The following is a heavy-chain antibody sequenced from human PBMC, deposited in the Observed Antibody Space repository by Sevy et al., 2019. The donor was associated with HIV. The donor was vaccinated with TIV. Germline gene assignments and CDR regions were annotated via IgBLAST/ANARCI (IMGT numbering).Heavy chain of an antibody. CDR1: GGSVTSSRYC. V-gene: IGHV4-61*01. CDR2: IFYEGGN. D-gene: IGHD3-10*01. CDR3: ARVRWDYGSGAYYKYYFDS. Sequence: SETLSLTCTVSGGSVTSSRYCWSWIRQPAGKGRQWIGYIFYEGGNFYNPSLSSRVTLSVDRSNNQFSLRLTSVTAADSAVYYCARVRWDYGSGAYYKYYFDSWGQGTQVTVSS. J-gene: IGHJ4*02.